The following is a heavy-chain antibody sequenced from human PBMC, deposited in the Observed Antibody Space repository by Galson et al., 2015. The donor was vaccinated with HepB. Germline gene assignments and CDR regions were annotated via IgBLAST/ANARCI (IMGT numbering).Heavy chain of an antibody. D-gene: IGHD4-23*01. CDR3: ARDLNGRWQRISYYYDYGMDV. J-gene: IGHJ6*02. CDR2: INPGNVNT. Sequence: SVKVSCKASGYTFTAYAIHWVCQAPGQRLEWMGWINPGNVNTEYSQKFQGRLTITRDTSASTAYMELRSLRSEDTAVYYCARDLNGRWQRISYYYDYGMDVWGQGTTVIVSS. CDR1: GYTFTAYA. V-gene: IGHV1-3*01.